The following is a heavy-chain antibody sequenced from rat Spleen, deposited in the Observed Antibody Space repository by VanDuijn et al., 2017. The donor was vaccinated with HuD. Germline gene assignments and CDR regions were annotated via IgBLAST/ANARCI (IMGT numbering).Heavy chain of an antibody. CDR1: GFSLTSYH. D-gene: IGHD4-3*01. J-gene: IGHJ2*01. Sequence: QVQLKESGPGLVQPSQTLSLTCTVSGFSLTSYHVIWVRQPPGKGLEWMGVVWTGGSTAYNSLLNSRLTISRDTSKSQVFLEMSSLQTEDTATYYCARDRGTISSIDYWGPGIMVTVSS. CDR3: ARDRGTISSIDY. V-gene: IGHV2-43*01. CDR2: VWTGGST.